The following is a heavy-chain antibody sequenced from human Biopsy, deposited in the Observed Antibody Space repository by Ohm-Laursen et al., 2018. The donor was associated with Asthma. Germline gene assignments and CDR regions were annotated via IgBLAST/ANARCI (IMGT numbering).Heavy chain of an antibody. D-gene: IGHD2-15*01. CDR1: GASIRSCY. J-gene: IGHJ4*02. CDR2: IHYSGST. V-gene: IGHV4-59*07. CDR3: AGFCSGGNCPDH. Sequence: SDTLSLTCTVSGASIRSCYWTWIRQPPGKGLEWIGNIHYSGSTYSNPSLKSRVTISVDTSKKQISLRLSSVIAADTAVYYCAGFCSGGNCPDHWGQGTLGTVSS.